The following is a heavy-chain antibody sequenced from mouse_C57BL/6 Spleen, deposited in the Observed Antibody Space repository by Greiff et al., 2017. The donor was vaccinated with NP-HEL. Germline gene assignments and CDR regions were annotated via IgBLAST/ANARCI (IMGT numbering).Heavy chain of an antibody. CDR2: IYPGDGDT. CDR1: GYAFSSYW. V-gene: IGHV1-80*01. J-gene: IGHJ2*01. D-gene: IGHD1-1*01. Sequence: VQRVESGAELVKPGASVKISCKASGYAFSSYWMNWVKQRPGKGLEWIGQIYPGDGDTNYNGKFKGKATLTADKSSSTAYMQLSSLTSEDSAVYFCARSYYGSSYFDYWGQGTTLTVSS. CDR3: ARSYYGSSYFDY.